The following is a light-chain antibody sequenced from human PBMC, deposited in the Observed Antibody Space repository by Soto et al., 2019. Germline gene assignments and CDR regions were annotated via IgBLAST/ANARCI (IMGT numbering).Light chain of an antibody. Sequence: IVCAKSPVNLSLSPGERATLSCRASQSVTNSFLAWYQQKPGQAPRLLIYGASRRATGIPDRFTGSGSGTDFTLTISRLEPEDFAVYYCQQYVSSPWAFGQGTKVDI. J-gene: IGKJ1*01. CDR1: QSVTNSF. V-gene: IGKV3-20*01. CDR3: QQYVSSPWA. CDR2: GAS.